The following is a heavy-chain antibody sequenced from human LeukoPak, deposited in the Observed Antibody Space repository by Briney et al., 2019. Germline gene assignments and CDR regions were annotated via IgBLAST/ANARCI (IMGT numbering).Heavy chain of an antibody. CDR3: AKDNRRHYTSGPNPDSLH. Sequence: GGSLRLSCVASGLRFRSYAMNWVRQAPGKGLEWVSGISWNSGSIDYADSVKGRFTISRDNAKNSLYLQMNSLRVEDTAFYYCAKDNRRHYTSGPNPDSLHWGQGALVTVSS. J-gene: IGHJ4*02. V-gene: IGHV3-9*01. D-gene: IGHD6-19*01. CDR2: ISWNSGSI. CDR1: GLRFRSYA.